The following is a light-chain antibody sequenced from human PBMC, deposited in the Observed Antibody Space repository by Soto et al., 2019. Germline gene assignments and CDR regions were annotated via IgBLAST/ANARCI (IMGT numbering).Light chain of an antibody. CDR3: QQRSNWPPT. V-gene: IGKV3-11*01. CDR1: QSVSSH. Sequence: EIVLTQSPATLSLSPGERATLSCRASQSVSSHLAWYQQKPGQAPRLLIYDASNRATGIPARFSGSGSGIDFTLTISSLEPEDFAVYYCQQRSNWPPTFGQGTKVDIK. J-gene: IGKJ1*01. CDR2: DAS.